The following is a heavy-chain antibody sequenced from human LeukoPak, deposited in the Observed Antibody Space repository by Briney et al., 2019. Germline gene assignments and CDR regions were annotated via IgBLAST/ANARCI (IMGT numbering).Heavy chain of an antibody. CDR1: GFTFSSYA. Sequence: QPGGSLRLSCAASGFTFSSYAMSWVRQAPGKGLEWVSGISGSGTSTYYADSVKGRFTISRDNSKNTLYLQMNSLRAEDTAVYYCAKVHLGGYSSSYYDLSYFDYWGQGTLVTVSS. CDR2: ISGSGTST. D-gene: IGHD6-13*01. CDR3: AKVHLGGYSSSYYDLSYFDY. V-gene: IGHV3-23*01. J-gene: IGHJ4*02.